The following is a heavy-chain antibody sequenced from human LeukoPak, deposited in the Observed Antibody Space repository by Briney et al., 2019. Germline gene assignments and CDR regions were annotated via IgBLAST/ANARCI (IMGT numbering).Heavy chain of an antibody. V-gene: IGHV1-69*13. Sequence: SVKVSCKASGGTFSSYAISWVRQAPGQGLEWMGGIIPIFGTANYAQKFQGRVTITADESTSTAYMELSSLRSEDTAVYYCAREAVTIFGVVIKGESFGYYFDYWGQGTLVTVSS. CDR3: AREAVTIFGVVIKGESFGYYFDY. CDR1: GGTFSSYA. CDR2: IIPIFGTA. J-gene: IGHJ4*02. D-gene: IGHD3-3*01.